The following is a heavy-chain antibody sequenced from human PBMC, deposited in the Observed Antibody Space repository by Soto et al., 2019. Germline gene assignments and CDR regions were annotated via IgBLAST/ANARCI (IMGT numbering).Heavy chain of an antibody. CDR2: IIPIFGTA. CDR1: GGTFSSYA. V-gene: IGHV1-69*12. J-gene: IGHJ6*02. Sequence: QVQLVQSGAEVKKPGSSVKVSCKASGGTFSSYAISWVRQAPGQGLEWMGGIIPIFGTADYAQKFQGRVTITADESTSTAYMELSSLRSEDTAVYYCASHSYGTAIYYVSSMDVWGQGTTVTVSS. D-gene: IGHD5-18*01. CDR3: ASHSYGTAIYYVSSMDV.